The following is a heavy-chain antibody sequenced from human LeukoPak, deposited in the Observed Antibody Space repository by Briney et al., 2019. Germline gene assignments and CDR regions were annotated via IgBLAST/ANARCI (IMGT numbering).Heavy chain of an antibody. CDR2: MNPNSGNT. CDR1: GYTFTNYD. J-gene: IGHJ5*02. V-gene: IGHV1-8*01. D-gene: IGHD1-26*01. CDR3: AREIAGATKGGWFDT. Sequence: RASVKVSCKASGYTFTNYDINWVRQATGQGLEWMGWMNPNSGNTGYAQKFQGRVTMTRNTSISTAYMELSSLRSEDTALYYCAREIAGATKGGWFDTWGQGTPVTVSS.